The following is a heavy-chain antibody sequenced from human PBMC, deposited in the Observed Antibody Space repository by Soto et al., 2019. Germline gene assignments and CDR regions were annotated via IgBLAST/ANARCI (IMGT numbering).Heavy chain of an antibody. CDR3: ARSGGWGSPDNWFDP. V-gene: IGHV4-59*01. CDR2: IYYSGST. D-gene: IGHD3-10*01. J-gene: IGHJ5*02. CDR1: GGSISSYY. Sequence: PSETLSLTCTVSGGSISSYYWSWIRQPPGKGLEWIGYIYYSGSTNYNPSLKSRVTISVDTSKNQFSLKLSSVTAADTAVYYCARSGGWGSPDNWFDPWGQGTLVTVYS.